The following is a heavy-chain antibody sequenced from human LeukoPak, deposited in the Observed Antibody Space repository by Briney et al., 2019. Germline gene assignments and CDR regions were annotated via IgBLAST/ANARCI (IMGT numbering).Heavy chain of an antibody. CDR1: GFTFGDYA. V-gene: IGHV3-73*01. CDR3: WSGYY. J-gene: IGHJ4*02. Sequence: GGSLRLSCTASGFTFGDYAMSWVRQASGKGLEWVGRIRSKANSYATAYAASVKGRFTISRDDSKNTAYLQMNSLKTEDTAVYYCWSGYYWGQGTLVTVSS. D-gene: IGHD3-10*01. CDR2: IRSKANSYAT.